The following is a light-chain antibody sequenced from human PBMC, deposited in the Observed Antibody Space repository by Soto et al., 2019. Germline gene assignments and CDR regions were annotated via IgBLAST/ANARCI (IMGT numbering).Light chain of an antibody. CDR2: WAS. CDR3: QQYYSTHLT. V-gene: IGKV4-1*01. CDR1: QSVLYSSNNKNY. Sequence: DIVMTQSPDSLAVSLGERATINCKSSQSVLYSSNNKNYLAWYQQKPGQPPKLLIYWASTRESGVPDRFSGSGSGTDFTLTISSLQDEDVELYCCQQYYSTHLTLGAGTKVDIK. J-gene: IGKJ4*01.